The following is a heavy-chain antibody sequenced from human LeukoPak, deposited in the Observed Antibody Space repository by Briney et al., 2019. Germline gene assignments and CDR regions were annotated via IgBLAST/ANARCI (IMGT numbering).Heavy chain of an antibody. V-gene: IGHV3-21*04. J-gene: IGHJ6*02. D-gene: IGHD3-10*02. CDR3: ARDLHYYVAMDV. Sequence: GGSLRLSCAASRFTFSSDSMNWVRQAPGKGLEWVSSITSTSSYIYYADSVKGRFTISRDNANNSLFLQMNSLRAEDTALYYCARDLHYYVAMDVWGQGTTVTVSS. CDR1: RFTFSSDS. CDR2: ITSTSSYI.